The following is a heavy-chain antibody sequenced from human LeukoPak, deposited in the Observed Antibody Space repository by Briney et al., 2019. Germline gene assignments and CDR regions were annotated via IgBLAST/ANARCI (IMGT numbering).Heavy chain of an antibody. V-gene: IGHV3-7*01. Sequence: GGSLRLSCAASGFIFSSYGMSWVRQAPGKGLEWVANIKQDGSEKYYVDSVKGRFTISRDNAKNSLYLQMNSLRADDTAVYYCARDRPQQWLVRGQRGYSSYMDVWGKGTTVTISS. CDR3: ARDRPQQWLVRGQRGYSSYMDV. J-gene: IGHJ6*03. CDR1: GFIFSSYG. D-gene: IGHD6-19*01. CDR2: IKQDGSEK.